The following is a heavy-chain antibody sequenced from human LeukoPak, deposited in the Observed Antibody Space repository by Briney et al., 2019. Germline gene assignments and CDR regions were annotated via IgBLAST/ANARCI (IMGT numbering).Heavy chain of an antibody. D-gene: IGHD5-18*01. CDR1: GFTFSSYE. Sequence: GGSLRLSCAASGFTFSSYEMRWVRQAPGKGLEWVSSISGSGSSIHYADSVKGRFTISRDNAKNSLYLQMNNLRAEDTAVYYCARDLAYSYSYYYYGLDVWGQGTTVIVSS. CDR2: ISGSGSSI. J-gene: IGHJ6*02. CDR3: ARDLAYSYSYYYYGLDV. V-gene: IGHV3-48*03.